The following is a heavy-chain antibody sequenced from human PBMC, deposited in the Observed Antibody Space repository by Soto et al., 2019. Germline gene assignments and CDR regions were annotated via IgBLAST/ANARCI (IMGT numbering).Heavy chain of an antibody. J-gene: IGHJ6*02. V-gene: IGHV1-18*01. CDR1: GYTFTKYG. CDR3: AKNEQLPYYRYGLAV. Sequence: SVKVSCKASGYTFTKYGISWVRQAPGQGLEWMGWISGYNGNTNYAQKYQGRITMTIDTSTTTAYMELGSLTSDDTAVDYCAKNEQLPYYRYGLAVWSQGTTVIGSS. CDR2: ISGYNGNT. D-gene: IGHD6-6*01.